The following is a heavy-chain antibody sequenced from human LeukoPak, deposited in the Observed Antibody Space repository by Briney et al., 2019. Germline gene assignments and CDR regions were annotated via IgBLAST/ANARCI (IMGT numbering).Heavy chain of an antibody. CDR1: GYTFTSYD. CDR2: MNPNSGNT. J-gene: IGHJ6*03. CDR3: ARGGVVVVPAAIRIHYYYMDV. V-gene: IGHV1-8*01. Sequence: GASVKVSCKASGYTFTSYDINWVRQATGQRLEWMGWMNPNSGNTGYAQKFQGRVTMTRNTSISTAYMELSSLRSEDTAVYYCARGGVVVVPAAIRIHYYYMDVWGKGTTVTVSS. D-gene: IGHD2-2*02.